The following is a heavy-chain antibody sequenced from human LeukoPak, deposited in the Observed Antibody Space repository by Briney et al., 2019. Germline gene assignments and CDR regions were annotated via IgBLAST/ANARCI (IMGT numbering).Heavy chain of an antibody. V-gene: IGHV3-7*01. Sequence: GGSLRLSCAASGFTFSSYWMSWVRQAPGKGLEWVANIKQDGSEKYYVDSVKGRFTISRDNAKNSLYLQMNSLRAEDTAVYYCASLGAAGTTTISGMYYDFWSGYYTGQYFQHWGQGTLVTASS. CDR1: GFTFSSYW. D-gene: IGHD3-3*01. CDR3: ASLGAAGTTTISGMYYDFWSGYYTGQYFQH. J-gene: IGHJ1*01. CDR2: IKQDGSEK.